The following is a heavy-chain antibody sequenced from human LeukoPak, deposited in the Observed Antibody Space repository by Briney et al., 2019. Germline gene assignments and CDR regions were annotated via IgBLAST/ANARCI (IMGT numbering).Heavy chain of an antibody. Sequence: GGSLRLSCAASGFAFNEYYMSWIRQAAGKGLEWVSYISSSTTHTRYAESVNGRFSISRDNVKRSLHLEMNSLRADDTAVYYCARTIVASFYSDFWGQGTLVIVSS. J-gene: IGHJ4*02. V-gene: IGHV3-11*03. CDR1: GFAFNEYY. CDR3: ARTIVASFYSDF. CDR2: ISSSTTHT. D-gene: IGHD2-21*01.